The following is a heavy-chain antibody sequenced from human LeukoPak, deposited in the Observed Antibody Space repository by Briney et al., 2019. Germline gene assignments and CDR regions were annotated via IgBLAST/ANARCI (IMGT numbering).Heavy chain of an antibody. CDR1: GFTFSDFS. CDR3: ARDQSNDYNRGGLEY. D-gene: IGHD5-24*01. CDR2: ISSTGNTI. V-gene: IGHV3-11*01. J-gene: IGHJ4*02. Sequence: GGSLRLSCAASGFTFSDFSMNWIRQAPGKGLEWISFISSTGNTIYYPDSLRGRFTVSRDNAKNSLYLHTSSLRAEDTAVYYCARDQSNDYNRGGLEYWGQGTLVAVSS.